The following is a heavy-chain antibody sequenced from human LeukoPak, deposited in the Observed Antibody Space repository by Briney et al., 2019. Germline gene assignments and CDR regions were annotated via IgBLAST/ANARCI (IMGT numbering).Heavy chain of an antibody. CDR3: ARDQRGFSYSKYYLDY. D-gene: IGHD5-18*01. J-gene: IGHJ4*02. Sequence: GGSLRLSCAASGFSFSSYGMHWVRQAPGKGLEWVAVIWYDGTNKYYADSVKGRFTISRDNSKNTLYLQMNSLRAEDTAVYYCARDQRGFSYSKYYLDYWGQGTLVTVSS. CDR1: GFSFSSYG. CDR2: IWYDGTNK. V-gene: IGHV3-33*01.